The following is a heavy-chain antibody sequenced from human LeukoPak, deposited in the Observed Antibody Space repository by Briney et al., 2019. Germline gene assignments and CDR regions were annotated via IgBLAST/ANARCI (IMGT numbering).Heavy chain of an antibody. J-gene: IGHJ3*02. V-gene: IGHV3-23*01. CDR1: GFTVSSNY. D-gene: IGHD1-26*01. CDR3: AKRQWGLREDAFDI. Sequence: GGSLRLSCAASGFTVSSNYMSWVRQAPGKGLEWVSAISGSGGSTYYADSVKGRFTISRDNSKNTLYLQMNSLRAEDTAVYYCAKRQWGLREDAFDIWGQGTMVTVSS. CDR2: ISGSGGST.